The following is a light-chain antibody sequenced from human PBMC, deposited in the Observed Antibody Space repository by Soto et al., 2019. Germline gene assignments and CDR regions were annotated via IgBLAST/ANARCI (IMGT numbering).Light chain of an antibody. Sequence: IVLTQSPATLSLSPGERATLSCRASQSVSSYLAWHQRKPGQAPRLLIYDGSNRAGGIPARFSGSGSGTDFTLTISILEPEDFAVYYCQQRSNWPITFGQGTRLVIK. CDR1: QSVSSY. V-gene: IGKV3-11*01. J-gene: IGKJ5*01. CDR3: QQRSNWPIT. CDR2: DGS.